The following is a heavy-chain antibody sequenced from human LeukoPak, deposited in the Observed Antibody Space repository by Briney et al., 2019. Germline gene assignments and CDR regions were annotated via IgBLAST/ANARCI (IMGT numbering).Heavy chain of an antibody. J-gene: IGHJ6*03. CDR3: ARDQGYDFWSGPSFYMDV. V-gene: IGHV3-53*01. CDR1: GFTVSSNY. CDR2: LYRGGST. D-gene: IGHD3-3*01. Sequence: PGWSLRLSCAGSGFTVSSNYMRWVGQAPGKGLEGVSILYRGGSTFYADSVKGRFTISRDNAKNSLYLQMNSLRAEDTAVYYCARDQGYDFWSGPSFYMDVWGKGTTVTVSS.